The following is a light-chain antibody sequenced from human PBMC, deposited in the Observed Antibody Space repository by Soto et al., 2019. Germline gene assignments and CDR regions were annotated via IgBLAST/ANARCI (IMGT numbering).Light chain of an antibody. V-gene: IGKV3-11*01. Sequence: EVVLTQSPATLSLSPGERATLSCRASQSVSSYLAWYQQKPGQAPSLLIYDASKRATGIPARFSGSGSGTDFTLTISGLEPEDFAVYYCQQRSSWPPTSGPGTKVDI. CDR3: QQRSSWPPT. CDR1: QSVSSY. CDR2: DAS. J-gene: IGKJ3*01.